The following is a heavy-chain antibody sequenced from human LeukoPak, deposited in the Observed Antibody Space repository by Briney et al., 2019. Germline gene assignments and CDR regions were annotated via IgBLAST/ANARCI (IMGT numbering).Heavy chain of an antibody. V-gene: IGHV3-48*02. CDR1: GFTFSSYS. CDR3: AKDRNKYDYVWGSYRPQYYFDY. Sequence: PGGSLRLSCAASGFTFSSYSMNWVRQAPGKGLEWVSYISSSSSTIYYADSVKGRFTISRDNAKNSLYLQMNSLRDEDTAVYYCAKDRNKYDYVWGSYRPQYYFDYWGQGTLVTVSS. D-gene: IGHD3-16*02. CDR2: ISSSSSTI. J-gene: IGHJ4*02.